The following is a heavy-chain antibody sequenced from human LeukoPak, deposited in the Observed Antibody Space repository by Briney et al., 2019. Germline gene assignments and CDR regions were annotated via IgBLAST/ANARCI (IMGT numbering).Heavy chain of an antibody. V-gene: IGHV1-69*13. J-gene: IGHJ4*02. CDR1: GGTFSSYA. D-gene: IGHD4-23*01. Sequence: ASVKVSCKASGGTFSSYAISWVRQAPGQGLEWMGGIIPIFGTANYAQKFQGRVTITADESTSTAYMELSSLRSEDTAVYYCATEGSAGKVYWGQGTLVTVSS. CDR2: IIPIFGTA. CDR3: ATEGSAGKVY.